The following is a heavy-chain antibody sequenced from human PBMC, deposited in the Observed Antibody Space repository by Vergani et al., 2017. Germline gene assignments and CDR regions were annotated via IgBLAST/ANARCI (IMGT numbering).Heavy chain of an antibody. CDR2: IIPILGTA. CDR3: ARDVRWLNRVEMG. Sequence: QVQLVQSGAEVKKPGSSVKVSCKASGGTFSSYTISWVRQAPGQGLEWMGRIIPILGTANYAQKFQGRVTITADESTSTAYMELSSLRSEDTAVYYCARDVRWLNRVEMGWGQGTLVTVSS. V-gene: IGHV1-69*11. J-gene: IGHJ4*02. D-gene: IGHD5-24*01. CDR1: GGTFSSYT.